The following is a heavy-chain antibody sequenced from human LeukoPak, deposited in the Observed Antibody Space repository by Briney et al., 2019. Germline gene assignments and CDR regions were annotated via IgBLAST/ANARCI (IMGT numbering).Heavy chain of an antibody. CDR1: GGSISSSSYY. D-gene: IGHD3-9*01. J-gene: IGHJ6*02. CDR2: IYYSGST. Sequence: SKTLSLTCTVSGGSISSSSYYWGWIRQPPGKGLEWIGSIYYSGSTYYNPSLKSRVTISVDTSKNQFSLKLSSVTAADTAVYYCARHFKSSYIDYYYYYYGMDVWGQGTTVTVSS. CDR3: ARHFKSSYIDYYYYYYGMDV. V-gene: IGHV4-39*01.